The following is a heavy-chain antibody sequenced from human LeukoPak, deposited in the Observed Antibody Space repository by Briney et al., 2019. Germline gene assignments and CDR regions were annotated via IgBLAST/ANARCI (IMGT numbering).Heavy chain of an antibody. J-gene: IGHJ4*02. CDR1: GLSFSDFY. Sequence: KPGGSLRLSCAASGLSFSDFYMSWIRQAPGKGLEWVSYISNSGSYTAYADSVQGRFTISRDNSKNTLFLQMNSLRAEDTAVYYCAKDRAQQLVLDFWGQGTLVTVSS. V-gene: IGHV3-11*05. CDR2: ISNSGSYT. D-gene: IGHD6-13*01. CDR3: AKDRAQQLVLDF.